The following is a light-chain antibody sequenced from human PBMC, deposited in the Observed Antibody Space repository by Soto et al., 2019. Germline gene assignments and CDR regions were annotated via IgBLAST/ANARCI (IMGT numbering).Light chain of an antibody. CDR2: EVT. J-gene: IGLJ3*02. Sequence: QSALTQPPSASGSPGQSVTISCTGTSSDVGGYNYVSWYQQHPGKAPKLMIYEVTKRPSGVPDRFSGSKSGASASLAISGLRSADEANYYCAAWDDSLSGPVFGGGTKLTVL. CDR3: AAWDDSLSGPV. V-gene: IGLV2-8*01. CDR1: SSDVGGYNY.